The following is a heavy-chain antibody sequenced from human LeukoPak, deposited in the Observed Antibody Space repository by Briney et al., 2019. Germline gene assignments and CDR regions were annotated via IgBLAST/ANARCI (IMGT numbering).Heavy chain of an antibody. J-gene: IGHJ3*02. D-gene: IGHD3-10*01. CDR1: GYTFTSYG. CDR2: ISAYNDNT. Sequence: ASVKVSCKASGYTFTSYGISWVRQAPGQGLEWMGWISAYNDNTNYAQKLQGRVTMTTDTSTSTAYMELRSLRSDDTAVYYCARDYRRRLWFGELLLRGDIDAFDIWGQGTMVTVSS. V-gene: IGHV1-18*04. CDR3: ARDYRRRLWFGELLLRGDIDAFDI.